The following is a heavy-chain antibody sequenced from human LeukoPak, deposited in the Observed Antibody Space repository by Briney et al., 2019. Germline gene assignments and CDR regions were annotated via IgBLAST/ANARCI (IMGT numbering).Heavy chain of an antibody. J-gene: IGHJ4*02. V-gene: IGHV3-30*12. Sequence: GGSLRLSCAASGFTFSSYGMHWVRQAPGKGLEWVAVMSYDGNNKYYADSVKGRFTISRDNSKNTLYLQMNSLRAEDTAVYYCALEAYYYDSSGQFDYWGQGTLVTVSS. CDR3: ALEAYYYDSSGQFDY. CDR2: MSYDGNNK. CDR1: GFTFSSYG. D-gene: IGHD3-22*01.